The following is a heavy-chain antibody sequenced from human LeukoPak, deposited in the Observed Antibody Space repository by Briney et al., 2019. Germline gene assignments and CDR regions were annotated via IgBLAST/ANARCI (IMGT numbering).Heavy chain of an antibody. J-gene: IGHJ4*02. CDR1: GFTFSSYG. D-gene: IGHD3-10*01. CDR3: TTDLGTYYHGSQRLIPIDY. CDR2: IKSKTDGETT. V-gene: IGHV3-15*01. Sequence: GSLRLSCAASGFTFSSYGMHWVRQAPGKGLEWIGRIKSKTDGETTNYAEPVRGRFTISRDDSKSAVYLQMNSLKIEDTAVYYCTTDLGTYYHGSQRLIPIDYWGQGTLVTVSS.